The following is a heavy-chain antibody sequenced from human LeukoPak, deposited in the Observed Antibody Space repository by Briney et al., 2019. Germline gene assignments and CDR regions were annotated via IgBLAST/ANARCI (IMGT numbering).Heavy chain of an antibody. D-gene: IGHD2-21*02. CDR1: GFIFNNYG. V-gene: IGHV3-30*18. J-gene: IGHJ4*02. CDR2: ISYDGSNK. Sequence: GGSLRLSCAASGFIFNNYGMHWVRQAPGKGLEWVAVISYDGSNKNYADSVKGRFTFSRDSSKNTVYLQMNSLRVEDTAVYYCAKDWAPYCGGDCYFNYWGQGTLVTVSS. CDR3: AKDWAPYCGGDCYFNY.